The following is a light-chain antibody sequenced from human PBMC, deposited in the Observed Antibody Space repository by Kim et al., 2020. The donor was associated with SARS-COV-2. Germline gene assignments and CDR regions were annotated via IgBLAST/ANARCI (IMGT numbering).Light chain of an antibody. CDR2: EDN. V-gene: IGLV6-57*03. CDR1: SGSIASTY. Sequence: KTVTCSRPRSSGSIASTYVQWYQQRPGSAPPTVIYEDNQRPSGVPYRFSGSIDSSSNSASLTISGLKTEDEADYYCQSYDSSIHVVFGGGTQLTVL. CDR3: QSYDSSIHVV. J-gene: IGLJ2*01.